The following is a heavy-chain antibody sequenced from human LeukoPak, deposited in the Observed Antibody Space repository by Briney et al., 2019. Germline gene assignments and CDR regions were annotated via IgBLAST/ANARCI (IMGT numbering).Heavy chain of an antibody. CDR2: INHSGST. CDR1: GGSFSGYY. J-gene: IGHJ5*02. D-gene: IGHD6-13*01. V-gene: IGHV4-34*01. CDR3: ARRASSSWTGNWFDP. Sequence: SETLSLTCAVYGGSFSGYYWSWIRQPPGKGLEWIGEINHSGSTNYNPSLKSRVTISVDTSKNQFSLKLSSVTAADTAVYYCARRASSSWTGNWFDPWGQGTLVTVSS.